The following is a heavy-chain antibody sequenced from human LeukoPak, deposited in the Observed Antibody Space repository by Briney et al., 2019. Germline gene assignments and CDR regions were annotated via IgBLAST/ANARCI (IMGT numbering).Heavy chain of an antibody. V-gene: IGHV4-39*01. J-gene: IGHJ4*02. D-gene: IGHD5-18*01. Sequence: PSETLSLTCTVSGGSISSSSYYWGWIRQPPGKGLEWIGSIYYSGSTHYNPSLKRRVTISVDTPKNQFSLTLSPVTAPDTAVYYCARIGFGTAMVYWGQGTLVTVSS. CDR1: GGSISSSSYY. CDR3: ARIGFGTAMVY. CDR2: IYYSGST.